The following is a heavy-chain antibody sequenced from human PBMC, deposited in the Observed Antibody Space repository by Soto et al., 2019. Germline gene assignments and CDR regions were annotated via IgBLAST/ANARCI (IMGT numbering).Heavy chain of an antibody. CDR1: GCTFTGYY. J-gene: IGHJ3*02. D-gene: IGHD3-10*01. Sequence: ASVKVSCKASGCTFTGYYMHWVRQAPGQGLEWMGGINPNSGDTNYAQKFQGWVTMTRDTSISTAYLELTRLTSDGTAVYYCARGRGSFSAFDIWGQGTMVTVSS. CDR3: ARGRGSFSAFDI. CDR2: INPNSGDT. V-gene: IGHV1-2*04.